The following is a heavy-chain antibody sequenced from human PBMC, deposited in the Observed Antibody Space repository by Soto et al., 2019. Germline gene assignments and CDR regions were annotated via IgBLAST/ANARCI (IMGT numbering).Heavy chain of an antibody. V-gene: IGHV4-59*01. J-gene: IGHJ6*03. CDR1: GGSISSYY. Sequence: PSETLSLTCTVSGGSISSYYWSWIRQPPGKGLEWIGYIYYSGSTNYNPSLKSRVTISVDTSKNQFSLKLSSVTAADTAVYYCARTQKTTVTDGYYYYMDVWGKGTTVTVSS. CDR3: ARTQKTTVTDGYYYYMDV. CDR2: IYYSGST. D-gene: IGHD4-17*01.